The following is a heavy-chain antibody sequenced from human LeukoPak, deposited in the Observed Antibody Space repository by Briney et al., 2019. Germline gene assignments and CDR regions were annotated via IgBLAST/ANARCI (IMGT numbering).Heavy chain of an antibody. D-gene: IGHD5-18*01. CDR3: ARDGGYSYGHKAFDY. V-gene: IGHV1-8*02. J-gene: IGHJ4*02. Sequence: ASVKVSCKASGGTFSSYAISWVRQATGQGLEWMGWMNPNSGNTGYAQKFQGRVTMTRNTSISTAYMELSSLRSEDTAVYYCARDGGYSYGHKAFDYWGQGTLVTVSS. CDR1: GGTFSSYA. CDR2: MNPNSGNT.